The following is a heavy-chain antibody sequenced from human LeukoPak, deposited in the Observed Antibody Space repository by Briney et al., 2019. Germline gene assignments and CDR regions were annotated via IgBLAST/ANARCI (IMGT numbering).Heavy chain of an antibody. Sequence: SQTLSLTCTVSGGSISSGSYYWSWIRQPAGKGLEWIGRIYTSGSTNYNPSLKSRVTISVDTSKNQFSLKLSSVTAADTAVYYCARDNCSGGSCYDYWGQGTLVTVSS. J-gene: IGHJ4*02. CDR1: GGSISSGSYY. CDR2: IYTSGST. CDR3: ARDNCSGGSCYDY. V-gene: IGHV4-61*02. D-gene: IGHD2-15*01.